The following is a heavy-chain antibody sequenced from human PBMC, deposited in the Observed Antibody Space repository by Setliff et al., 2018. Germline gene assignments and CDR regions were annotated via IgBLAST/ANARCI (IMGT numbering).Heavy chain of an antibody. V-gene: IGHV4-39*01. CDR2: IYYSGST. CDR3: ARHLHYYGSSGYQFDY. D-gene: IGHD3-22*01. CDR1: GGSTSSSSYY. J-gene: IGHJ4*02. Sequence: SETLSLTCTVSGGSTSSSSYYWGWIRQPPGKGLEWIGSIYYSGSTYYNPSLKSRVTISVDTSKNQFSLKLSSVTAADTAVYYCARHLHYYGSSGYQFDYWGQGTPVTVSS.